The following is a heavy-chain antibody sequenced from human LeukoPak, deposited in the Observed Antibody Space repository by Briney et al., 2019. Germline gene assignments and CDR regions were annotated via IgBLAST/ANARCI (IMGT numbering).Heavy chain of an antibody. D-gene: IGHD6-13*01. CDR3: ARVRTIAAVGPDFDY. J-gene: IGHJ4*02. CDR1: GYTFTSYY. V-gene: IGHV1-46*01. CDR2: ITTSGGST. Sequence: ASVKVSCKASGYTFTSYYMHWVRQAPGQGLEWMGIITTSGGSTSYAQNFQGRVTMTRDTSTGTVYMELTSLGSEDTAVYYCARVRTIAAVGPDFDYWGQGTLVTVSS.